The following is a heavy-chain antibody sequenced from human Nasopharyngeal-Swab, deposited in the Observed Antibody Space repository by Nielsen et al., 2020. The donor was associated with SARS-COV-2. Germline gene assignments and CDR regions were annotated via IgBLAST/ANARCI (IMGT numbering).Heavy chain of an antibody. CDR1: GFTFSNFA. CDR3: TRCGGGCYSGRDY. J-gene: IGHJ4*02. Sequence: GESLKISCAASGFTFSNFAMSWVRQAPGKGLEWVGRTRSKGNTYATAYAASVKGRFIIFRDDPTNTAYLQMNSLKTEDTAVYYCTRCGGGCYSGRDYWGQGTLVTVSS. CDR2: TRSKGNTYAT. V-gene: IGHV3-73*01. D-gene: IGHD2-15*01.